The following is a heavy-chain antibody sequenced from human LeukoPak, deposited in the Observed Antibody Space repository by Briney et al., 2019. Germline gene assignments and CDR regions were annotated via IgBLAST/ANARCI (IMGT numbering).Heavy chain of an antibody. CDR3: AXXXXXXAPYWYFDF. V-gene: IGHV4-4*07. CDR2: IYTSGST. J-gene: IGHJ2*01. CDR1: GGSISSYY. Sequence: SETLSLTYTVSGGSISSYYWSWIRQPAGKGLEWIGRIYTSGSTNYNPSLKSRVTMSVDTSKNQFSLKLRSVIAADTAMYYCAXXXXXXAPYWYFDFWGRGTLVTVSS.